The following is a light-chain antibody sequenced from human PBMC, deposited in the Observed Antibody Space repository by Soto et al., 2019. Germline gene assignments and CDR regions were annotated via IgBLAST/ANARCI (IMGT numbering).Light chain of an antibody. V-gene: IGKV3-15*01. Sequence: MTQSPFSVSASVGDRVIITCRASQGIGDTLAWYQHKPGQTPRLLIYDTSARATGVPARFSGSRSGPEFTLTINSLQSEDFAIYYCQRYNNWPLTFGGGTKVESK. J-gene: IGKJ4*01. CDR2: DTS. CDR1: QGIGDT. CDR3: QRYNNWPLT.